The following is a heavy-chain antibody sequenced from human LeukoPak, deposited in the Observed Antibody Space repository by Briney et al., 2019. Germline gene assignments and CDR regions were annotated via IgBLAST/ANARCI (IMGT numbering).Heavy chain of an antibody. Sequence: ASVKVSCKASGYTFTNYGVTWVRQVPGQGLEWMGWISAKNGNTKYEQKVQGRVTMTIDRSTDTAYMELNSLRFDDTAVYYCARVPPGYNNEWDFDYWGQGTLVTVSS. CDR1: GYTFTNYG. CDR3: ARVPPGYNNEWDFDY. CDR2: ISAKNGNT. D-gene: IGHD5-24*01. V-gene: IGHV1-18*04. J-gene: IGHJ4*02.